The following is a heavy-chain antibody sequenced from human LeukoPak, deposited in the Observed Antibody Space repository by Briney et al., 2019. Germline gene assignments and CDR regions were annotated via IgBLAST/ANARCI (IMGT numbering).Heavy chain of an antibody. CDR2: ISAYNGNT. CDR1: GYTFTSYG. V-gene: IGHV1-18*01. D-gene: IGHD6-13*01. J-gene: IGHJ4*02. CDR3: ARGVRSPRSSWFPYHFDY. Sequence: ASVKVSCKASGYTFTSYGISWVRQAPGQGLEWMGRISAYNGNTNYAQKLQGRVTMTTDTSTSTAYMELRSLRSDDTAVYYCARGVRSPRSSWFPYHFDYWGQGTLVTVSS.